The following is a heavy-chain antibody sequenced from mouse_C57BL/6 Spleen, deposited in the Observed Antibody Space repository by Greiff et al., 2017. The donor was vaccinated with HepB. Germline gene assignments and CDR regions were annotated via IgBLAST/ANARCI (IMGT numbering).Heavy chain of an antibody. V-gene: IGHV1-76*01. CDR3: ARAPDYYGSSVYFDY. Sequence: VKLVESGAELVRPGASVKLSCKASGYTFTDYYINWVKQRPGQGLEWIARIYPGSGNTYYNEKFKGKATLTAEKSSSTAYMQLSSLTSEDSAVYFCARAPDYYGSSVYFDYWGQGTTLTVSS. D-gene: IGHD1-1*01. CDR1: GYTFTDYY. CDR2: IYPGSGNT. J-gene: IGHJ2*01.